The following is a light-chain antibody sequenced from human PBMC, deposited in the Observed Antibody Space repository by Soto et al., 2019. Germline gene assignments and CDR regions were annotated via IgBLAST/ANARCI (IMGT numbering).Light chain of an antibody. J-gene: IGLJ1*01. Sequence: QSALTQPASVSGSPGQSITISCTGTTSDVGGYNYVSWYQQHPGKVPKLLIHEVSNRPSGVSNRLSGSKSGNTASLTISGLQAEDEADYYCLSKTSSISYCFGTGTKGTVL. CDR1: TSDVGGYNY. CDR2: EVS. CDR3: LSKTSSISYC. V-gene: IGLV2-14*01.